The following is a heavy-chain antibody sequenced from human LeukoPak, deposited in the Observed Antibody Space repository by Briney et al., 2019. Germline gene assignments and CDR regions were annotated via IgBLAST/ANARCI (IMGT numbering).Heavy chain of an antibody. CDR2: ISYDGSNK. Sequence: GGSLRLSCAASGFTFSSYAMHWVRQAPGKGLEWVAVISYDGSNKYYADSVKGRFTISRDNSKNTLYLQMNSLRAEDTAVYYCARGGGGYYFIDNDFDYWGQGTLVTASS. CDR1: GFTFSSYA. J-gene: IGHJ4*02. CDR3: ARGGGGYYFIDNDFDY. D-gene: IGHD3-22*01. V-gene: IGHV3-30*04.